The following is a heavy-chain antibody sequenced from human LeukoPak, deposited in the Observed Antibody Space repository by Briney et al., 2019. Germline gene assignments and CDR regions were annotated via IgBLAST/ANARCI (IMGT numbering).Heavy chain of an antibody. Sequence: GGSLRLSCAASGFTFSSYGMHWVRQAPGKGLEWVAVIWYDGSNKYYADSVKGRFTISRDNSKNTLYLQMNSLRAEDTAVYYCARDRGSSWLFDYWGQGTLVTVSS. CDR3: ARDRGSSWLFDY. V-gene: IGHV3-33*01. J-gene: IGHJ4*02. D-gene: IGHD6-13*01. CDR2: IWYDGSNK. CDR1: GFTFSSYG.